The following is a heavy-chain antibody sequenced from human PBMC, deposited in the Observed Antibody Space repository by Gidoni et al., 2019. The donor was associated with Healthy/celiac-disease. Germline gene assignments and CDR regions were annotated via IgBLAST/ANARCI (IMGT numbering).Heavy chain of an antibody. J-gene: IGHJ4*02. CDR3: ARGRVRWPFDY. V-gene: IGHV4-34*01. CDR2: INHSGST. CDR1: GGSFSGYY. Sequence: QVQLQQWGAGLLKPSETLYPTCAGYGGSFSGYYWSWIRQPPGKGLEWIGEINHSGSTNYNPSLKSRVTISVDTSKNQFSLKLSSVTAADTAVYYCARGRVRWPFDYWGQGTLVTVSS. D-gene: IGHD4-17*01.